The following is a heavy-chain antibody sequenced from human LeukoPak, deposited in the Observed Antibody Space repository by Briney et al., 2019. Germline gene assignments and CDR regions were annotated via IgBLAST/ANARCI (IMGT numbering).Heavy chain of an antibody. CDR3: AKISYYDFWSGYYVS. D-gene: IGHD3-3*01. V-gene: IGHV3-23*01. CDR2: ISGSGGST. CDR1: GFTFSSYA. Sequence: PGRSLRLSCAASGFTFSSYAMSWVRQAPGKGLEWVSAISGSGGSTYYADSVKGQFTISRDNSKNTLYLQMNSLRAEDTAVYYCAKISYYDFWSGYYVSWGQGTLVTVSS. J-gene: IGHJ5*02.